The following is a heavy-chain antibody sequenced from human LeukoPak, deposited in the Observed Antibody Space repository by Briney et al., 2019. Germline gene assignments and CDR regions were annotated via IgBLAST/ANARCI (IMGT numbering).Heavy chain of an antibody. Sequence: ASVKVSCKASGYTFTSYGISWVRQAPGQGPEWMGWISAYNGNTNYAQKLQGGVTMTTDTSTSTAYMELRSLRSDDTAVYYCARGVTSSSWYLGERYFDYWGQGTLVTVSS. J-gene: IGHJ4*02. D-gene: IGHD6-13*01. CDR3: ARGVTSSSWYLGERYFDY. V-gene: IGHV1-18*04. CDR1: GYTFTSYG. CDR2: ISAYNGNT.